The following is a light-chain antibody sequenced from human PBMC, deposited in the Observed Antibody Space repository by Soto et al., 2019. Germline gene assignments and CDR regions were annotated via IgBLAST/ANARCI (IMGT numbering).Light chain of an antibody. CDR2: GAS. J-gene: IGKJ1*01. Sequence: EIVMTQSPATLSVSPGDRATLSCRASQSVSSNLAWYQQKPGQAPGLLIYGASTRATGIPGRFSGSGSGTEFTLTISSLQSEDSAVYYCQQYNGWPSFGQGTKVEIE. CDR1: QSVSSN. V-gene: IGKV3-15*01. CDR3: QQYNGWPS.